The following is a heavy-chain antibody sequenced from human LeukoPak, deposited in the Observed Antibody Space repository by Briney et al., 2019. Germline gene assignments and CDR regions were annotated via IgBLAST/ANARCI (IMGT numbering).Heavy chain of an antibody. CDR2: MYISGST. J-gene: IGHJ4*02. CDR3: ARDYLVGAPLDS. V-gene: IGHV4-4*07. CDR1: GVSITNYY. Sequence: PSETLSLTCTVSGVSITNYYWAWIRQPAGKGLEWIGRMYISGSTNYNPSLKCRVSISIDKTKNQFSLKLRSVTAADTAIYYCARDYLVGAPLDSWGQGTLVTVSS. D-gene: IGHD1-26*01.